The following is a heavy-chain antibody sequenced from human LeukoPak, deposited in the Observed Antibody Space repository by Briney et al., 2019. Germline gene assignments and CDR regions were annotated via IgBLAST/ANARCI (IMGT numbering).Heavy chain of an antibody. CDR1: GFTFSSYW. CDR3: ARDLSAWDDSSGYSDY. J-gene: IGHJ4*02. CDR2: IKQDGSEK. Sequence: SGGSLRLSCAASGFTFSSYWMSWVRQAPGKGLEWVANIKQDGSEKYYVDSVKGRFTISRDNAKNSLYLQMNSLRAEDTAVYYCARDLSAWDDSSGYSDYWGQGTLVTVAS. V-gene: IGHV3-7*01. D-gene: IGHD3-22*01.